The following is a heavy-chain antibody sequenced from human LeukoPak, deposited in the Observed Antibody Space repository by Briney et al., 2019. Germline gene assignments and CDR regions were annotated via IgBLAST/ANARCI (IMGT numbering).Heavy chain of an antibody. J-gene: IGHJ4*02. CDR1: GFTFSSSW. CDR3: ARFGGDWGY. CDR2: ISSDGSST. D-gene: IGHD3-16*01. V-gene: IGHV3-74*01. Sequence: PGGSLRLSCAVSGFTFSSSWMHWVRQPPGKGLVWVSRISSDGSSTNYADSVKGRFTVSRDNAKNTLYLQMNSLRAEDTAMYYCARFGGDWGYWGQGTLVTVSS.